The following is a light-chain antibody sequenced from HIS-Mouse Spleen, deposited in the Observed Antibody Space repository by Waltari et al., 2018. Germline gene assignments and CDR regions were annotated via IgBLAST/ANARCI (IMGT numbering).Light chain of an antibody. V-gene: IGLV3-21*03. Sequence: NVLTQPPSVSRAPGKAATITFRGNTNGRKRVNWYQQKPGQAPVPVVDDDRDRRSGIPERFSGSNSGNTATLTISRVEAGDEADYYCQVWDSSSDHVVFGGGTKLTVL. CDR2: DDR. CDR1: TNGRKR. J-gene: IGLJ2*01. CDR3: QVWDSSSDHVV.